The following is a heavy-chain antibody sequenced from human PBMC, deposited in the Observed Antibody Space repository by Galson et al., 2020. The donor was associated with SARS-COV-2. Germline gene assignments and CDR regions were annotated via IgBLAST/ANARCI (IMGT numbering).Heavy chain of an antibody. Sequence: GESLKISCAASGFTFSSYGMHWVRQAPGKGLEWVAVIWYDGSNKYYADSVKGRFTISRDNSKNTLYLQMNSLRAEDTAVYYCARDLELGILRRVGYFDLWGRGTLVTVSS. D-gene: IGHD7-27*01. CDR3: ARDLELGILRRVGYFDL. CDR2: IWYDGSNK. V-gene: IGHV3-33*01. J-gene: IGHJ2*01. CDR1: GFTFSSYG.